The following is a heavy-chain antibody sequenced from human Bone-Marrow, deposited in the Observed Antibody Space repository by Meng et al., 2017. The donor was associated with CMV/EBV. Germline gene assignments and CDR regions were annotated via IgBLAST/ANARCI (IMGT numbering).Heavy chain of an antibody. D-gene: IGHD2-2*01. CDR1: GFTFSSYG. CDR2: IRYDGSNK. V-gene: IGHV3-30*02. Sequence: GESLKISCAASGFTFSSYGMHWVRQAPGKGLEWVAFIRYDGSNKYYADSVKGRFTISRDNAKNSLYLQMNSLRAEDTAVYYCARDSQIVVVPAANVAADYYGMDVWGQGTTVTVSS. J-gene: IGHJ6*02. CDR3: ARDSQIVVVPAANVAADYYGMDV.